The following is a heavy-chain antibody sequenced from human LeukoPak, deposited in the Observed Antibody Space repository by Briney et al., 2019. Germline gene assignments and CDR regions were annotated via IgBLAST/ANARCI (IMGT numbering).Heavy chain of an antibody. CDR1: GFTFSSYS. D-gene: IGHD6-13*01. CDR3: ARIAAAGRGFDY. J-gene: IGHJ4*02. Sequence: GSLRLSCAASGFTFSSYSMNWVRQAPGKGLEWVSSISSSSSYIYYADSVKGRFTISRDNAKNSLYLQMNSLRAEDTAVYYCARIAAAGRGFDYWGQGTLVTVSS. CDR2: ISSSSSYI. V-gene: IGHV3-21*01.